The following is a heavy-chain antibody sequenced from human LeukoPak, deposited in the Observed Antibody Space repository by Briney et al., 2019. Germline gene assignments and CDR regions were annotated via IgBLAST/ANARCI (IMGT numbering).Heavy chain of an antibody. Sequence: PGGSLRLSCAASGFTFSHSAMNWVRQAPGKGLEWVSLISFSGGNTYYADSMEGRFTISRDNYKDTLYLQMNSLRAEDTAMYYCARDIEFSTWGLGTMVTVSS. J-gene: IGHJ3*01. CDR1: GFTFSHSA. V-gene: IGHV3-23*01. D-gene: IGHD3-3*02. CDR2: ISFSGGNT. CDR3: ARDIEFST.